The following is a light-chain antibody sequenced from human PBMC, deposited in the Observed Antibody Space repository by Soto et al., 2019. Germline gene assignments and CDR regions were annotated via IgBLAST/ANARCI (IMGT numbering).Light chain of an antibody. V-gene: IGKV1-12*01. CDR3: QQANSFPIT. Sequence: DLQLTQSPSSVSASVGDRVTITCRASQGIGSWLAWYQQKPGKAPKLLIYTASSLQSGVPSRFSGSGSGTDFTLTISSLQPEDFATYYCQQANSFPITFGQGTRLEIK. CDR2: TAS. CDR1: QGIGSW. J-gene: IGKJ5*01.